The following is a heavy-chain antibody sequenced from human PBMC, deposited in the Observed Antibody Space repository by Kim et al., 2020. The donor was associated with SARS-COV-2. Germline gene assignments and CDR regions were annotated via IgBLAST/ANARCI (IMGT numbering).Heavy chain of an antibody. V-gene: IGHV4-39*01. CDR1: DGSISSRGYY. D-gene: IGHD2-2*01. CDR3: ARHFRGTAMKFLGLYKFDY. CDR2: VYYTGNT. Sequence: SETLSLTCTVSDGSISSRGYYWGWIRQPPGKGLEWIGSVYYTGNTYYTPSLKSRLTISVDTSKNQFPLKLNSVTAADTAVYYCARHFRGTAMKFLGLYKFDYWGQGILVTVSS. J-gene: IGHJ4*02.